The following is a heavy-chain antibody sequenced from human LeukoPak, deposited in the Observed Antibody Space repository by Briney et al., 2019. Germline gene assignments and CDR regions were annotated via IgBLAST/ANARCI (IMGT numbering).Heavy chain of an antibody. V-gene: IGHV4-30-4*01. CDR1: GGSISSGDYY. Sequence: PSETLSLTCTVSGGSISSGDYYWSWIRQPPGKGLEWIGYIYYSGSTYYNPSLKSRVTISVDTSKNQFSLKLSSVTAADTAVYYCARWRADICSGGSCPRDAFDIWGQGTMVTVSS. D-gene: IGHD2-15*01. J-gene: IGHJ3*02. CDR2: IYYSGST. CDR3: ARWRADICSGGSCPRDAFDI.